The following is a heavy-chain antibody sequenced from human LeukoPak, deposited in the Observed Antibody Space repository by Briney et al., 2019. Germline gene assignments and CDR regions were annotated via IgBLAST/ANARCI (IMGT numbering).Heavy chain of an antibody. CDR1: GLTFSNYA. V-gene: IGHV3-23*01. Sequence: VGSLRLSCVMSGLTFSNYAMNWVRQAPGKGLEWISDISTDSGSTYHIESVRGRFTISRDNSRSTLYLQMNSLRADDTGVYYCASGLYGGVFDNWGQGTLVTVSS. CDR2: ISTDSGST. J-gene: IGHJ4*02. CDR3: ASGLYGGVFDN. D-gene: IGHD4/OR15-4a*01.